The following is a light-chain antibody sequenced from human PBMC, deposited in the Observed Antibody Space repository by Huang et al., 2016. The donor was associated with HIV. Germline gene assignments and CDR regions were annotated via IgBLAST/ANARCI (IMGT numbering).Light chain of an antibody. CDR3: QQQWT. V-gene: IGKV1-5*03. CDR1: NRISSW. Sequence: DIQMTQSPSTLSAFVGDRVTITCRTSNRISSWLAWYQQKPGKAPNLLISKASNIESGVPSRFSGNGSGTEFTLTISGLQPDDLATYYCQQQWTFGQGTKVEI. CDR2: KAS. J-gene: IGKJ1*01.